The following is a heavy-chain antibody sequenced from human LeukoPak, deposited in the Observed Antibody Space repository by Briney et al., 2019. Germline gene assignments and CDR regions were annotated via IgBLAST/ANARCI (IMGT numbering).Heavy chain of an antibody. Sequence: PSETLSLTCTVSGDSISDYYWSWIRQPPGKGREWIGDIYYSESTNYNPSLKSRVTISTDTSKSQFSLDLRSVTAEDTGIYYCARGRCRNSGCRPYFDYWGQGTQVTVSS. CDR3: ARGRCRNSGCRPYFDY. D-gene: IGHD3-22*01. J-gene: IGHJ4*02. V-gene: IGHV4-59*01. CDR1: GDSISDYY. CDR2: IYYSEST.